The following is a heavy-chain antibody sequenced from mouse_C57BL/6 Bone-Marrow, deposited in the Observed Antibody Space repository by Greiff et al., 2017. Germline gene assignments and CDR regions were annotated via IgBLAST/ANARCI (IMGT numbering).Heavy chain of an antibody. V-gene: IGHV5-4*01. J-gene: IGHJ4*01. Sequence: EVHLVESGGGLVKPGGSLKLSCAASGFTFSSYAMSWVRQTPEKRLEWVATISDGGSYTYYPDNVKGRFTISRDNAKNNLYLQMSHLKSEDTAMYYCARVDGNYEAMDDWGQGTSVTVSS. D-gene: IGHD2-1*01. CDR2: ISDGGSYT. CDR1: GFTFSSYA. CDR3: ARVDGNYEAMDD.